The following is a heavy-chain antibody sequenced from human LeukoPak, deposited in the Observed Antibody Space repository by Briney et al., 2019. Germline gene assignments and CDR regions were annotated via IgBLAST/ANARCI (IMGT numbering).Heavy chain of an antibody. Sequence: SETLSLTCTVSGGSISSYYWSWIRQPAGKGLEWIGRIYTSGSTNYNPSLKSRVTISVDTSKNQSSLKLSSVTAADTAVYYCARDFTYYDILTGYYRSYYLDYWGHGTPVTASS. CDR1: GGSISSYY. V-gene: IGHV4-4*07. CDR2: IYTSGST. CDR3: ARDFTYYDILTGYYRSYYLDY. D-gene: IGHD3-9*01. J-gene: IGHJ4*01.